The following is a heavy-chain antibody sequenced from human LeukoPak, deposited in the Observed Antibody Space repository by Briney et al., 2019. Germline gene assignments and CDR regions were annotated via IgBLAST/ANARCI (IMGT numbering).Heavy chain of an antibody. CDR3: ARGGGGSWYGTVDY. V-gene: IGHV4-59*01. J-gene: IGHJ4*02. D-gene: IGHD6-13*01. CDR2: IHYSGST. CDR1: GGSLSSYY. Sequence: PSETLSLTCTVSGGSLSSYYWTWIRQPPGKGLEWIGYIHYSGSTKYNPSLKSRVTISVDTSKTQFPLNLSSVTAADTAVYYCARGGGGSWYGTVDYWGQGTLVIVSS.